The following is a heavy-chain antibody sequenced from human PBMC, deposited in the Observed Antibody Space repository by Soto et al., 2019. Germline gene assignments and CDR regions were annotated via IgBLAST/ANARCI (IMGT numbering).Heavy chain of an antibody. CDR1: GYTFTGYY. Sequence: ASVKVSCKASGYTFTGYYMHWVRQAPGQGLEWMGWINPNSGGTNYAQKFQGRVTMTRDTSISTAYMELSRLRSDDTAVYYCARDAPYRSGWPAYWGQGTLVTVSS. CDR2: INPNSGGT. D-gene: IGHD6-19*01. V-gene: IGHV1-2*02. J-gene: IGHJ4*02. CDR3: ARDAPYRSGWPAY.